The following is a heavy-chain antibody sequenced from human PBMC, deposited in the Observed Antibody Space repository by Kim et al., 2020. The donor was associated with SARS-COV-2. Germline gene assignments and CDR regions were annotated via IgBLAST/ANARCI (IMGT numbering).Heavy chain of an antibody. J-gene: IGHJ2*01. CDR2: INHSGST. CDR3: ARMSGAMATITYWYFDL. Sequence: SETLSLTCAVYGGSFSGYYWSWIRQPPGKGLEWIGEINHSGSTNYNPSLKSRVTISVDTSKNQFSLKLSSVTAADTAVYYCARMSGAMATITYWYFDLWGSGTLATVSS. CDR1: GGSFSGYY. V-gene: IGHV4-34*01. D-gene: IGHD5-12*01.